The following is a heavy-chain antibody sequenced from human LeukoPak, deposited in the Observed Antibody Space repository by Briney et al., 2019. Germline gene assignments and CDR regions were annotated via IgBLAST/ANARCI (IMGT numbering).Heavy chain of an antibody. CDR3: ARDVSAGIYYWFDP. CDR1: GFTFSSYA. J-gene: IGHJ5*02. Sequence: PGGSLRLSCAASGFTFSSYAISWVRQAPGQGLEWMGGIIPIFGTANYAQKFQGRVTITADESTSTAYMELSSLRSEDTAVYYCARDVSAGIYYWFDPWGQGTLVTVSS. V-gene: IGHV1-69*01. D-gene: IGHD6-13*01. CDR2: IIPIFGTA.